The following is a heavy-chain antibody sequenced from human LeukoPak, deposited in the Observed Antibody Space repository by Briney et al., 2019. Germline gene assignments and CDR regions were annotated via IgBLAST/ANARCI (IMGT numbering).Heavy chain of an antibody. V-gene: IGHV3-9*01. CDR2: ISWNSGSI. CDR1: GFTFDDYA. J-gene: IGHJ3*02. D-gene: IGHD1-26*01. Sequence: GGSLRLSCAASGFTFDDYAMHWVRQAPGKGLEWVSGISWNSGSIGYADCVKGRFTISRDNAKNSLYLQMNSLRAEDTALYYCAKDVGYSGSHDAFDIWGQGTMVTVSS. CDR3: AKDVGYSGSHDAFDI.